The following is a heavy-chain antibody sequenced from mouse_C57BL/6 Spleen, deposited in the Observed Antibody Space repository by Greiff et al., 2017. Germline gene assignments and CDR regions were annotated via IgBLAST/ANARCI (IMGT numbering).Heavy chain of an antibody. V-gene: IGHV1-81*01. D-gene: IGHD1-1*01. CDR3: ARGVGYYGSDAMDY. CDR2: IYPRSGNT. CDR1: GYTFTSYG. J-gene: IGHJ4*01. Sequence: VQLQQSGAELARPGASVKLSCKASGYTFTSYGISWVKQRTGQGLEWIGEIYPRSGNTYYNEKFKGKATLTADKSSSTAYMELRSLTSEDSAVYFCARGVGYYGSDAMDYWGQGTSVTVSS.